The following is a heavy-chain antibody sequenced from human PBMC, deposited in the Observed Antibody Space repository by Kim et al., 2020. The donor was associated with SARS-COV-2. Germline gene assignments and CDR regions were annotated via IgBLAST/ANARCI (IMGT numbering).Heavy chain of an antibody. CDR3: VRGAVTGTYGMDV. Sequence: GGSLRLSCAASGFTFSSYDIHWARQPAGKGLEWVSAIDTSVKTYYPDSVKGRFTISRDNAKNSVYLQMHSLRAGDTAVYYCVRGAVTGTYGMDVWGLGTTVSVSS. CDR2: IDTSVKT. V-gene: IGHV3-13*04. J-gene: IGHJ6*02. D-gene: IGHD6-19*01. CDR1: GFTFSSYD.